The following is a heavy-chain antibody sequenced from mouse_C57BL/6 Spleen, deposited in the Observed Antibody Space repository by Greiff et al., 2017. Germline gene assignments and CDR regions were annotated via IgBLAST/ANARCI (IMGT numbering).Heavy chain of an antibody. Sequence: QVQLQQPGAELVKPGASVQLSCKASGYTFTSYWMQWVKQRPGQGLEWIGEIDPSDSYTNYNQKFKGKATLTVDTSSSTAYMQLSSLTSEDSAVYYCARRATVVASPYWGQGTLVTVSA. J-gene: IGHJ3*01. CDR3: ARRATVVASPY. CDR2: IDPSDSYT. V-gene: IGHV1-50*01. D-gene: IGHD1-1*01. CDR1: GYTFTSYW.